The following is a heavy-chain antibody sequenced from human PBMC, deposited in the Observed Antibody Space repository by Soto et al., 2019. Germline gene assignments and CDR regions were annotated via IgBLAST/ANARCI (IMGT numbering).Heavy chain of an antibody. V-gene: IGHV3-48*04. CDR3: ARDPGPRAAAIRGLGWFDP. D-gene: IGHD2-2*01. J-gene: IGHJ5*02. CDR2: INSSKSAI. Sequence: LRLSCAASGFTFSTYAMNWVRQAPGKGLEWVSYINSSKSAIFYADSVKGRFTISRDNAKNTVYLQMNGLRAEDTAVYYCARDPGPRAAAIRGLGWFDPWGQGTLVTV. CDR1: GFTFSTYA.